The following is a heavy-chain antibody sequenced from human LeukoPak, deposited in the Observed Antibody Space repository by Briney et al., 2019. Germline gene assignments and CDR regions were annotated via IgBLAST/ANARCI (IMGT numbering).Heavy chain of an antibody. Sequence: PSETLSLTCTVSGGSISSCGYYWSWIRQHPGKGLEWIGYIYYSGSTYYNPSLKSRVTISVDTSKNQFSLKLSSVTAADTAVYYCARSYCSSTSCSPYYYYYMDVWGEGTTVTVSS. CDR1: GGSISSCGYY. CDR2: IYYSGST. D-gene: IGHD2-2*01. J-gene: IGHJ6*03. CDR3: ARSYCSSTSCSPYYYYYMDV. V-gene: IGHV4-31*03.